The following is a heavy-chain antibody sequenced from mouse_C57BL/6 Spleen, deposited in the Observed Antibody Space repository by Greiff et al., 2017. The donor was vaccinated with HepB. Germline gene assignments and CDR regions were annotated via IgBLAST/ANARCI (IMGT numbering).Heavy chain of an antibody. J-gene: IGHJ4*01. D-gene: IGHD1-1*01. CDR3: ARRGGSSHYAMDY. CDR1: GYTFTDYY. V-gene: IGHV1-76*01. Sequence: VQVVESGAELVRPGASVKLSCKASGYTFTDYYINWVKQRPGQGLEWIARIYPGSGNTYYNEKFKGKATLTAEKSSSTAYMQLSSLTSEDSAVYFCARRGGSSHYAMDYWGQGTSVTVSS. CDR2: IYPGSGNT.